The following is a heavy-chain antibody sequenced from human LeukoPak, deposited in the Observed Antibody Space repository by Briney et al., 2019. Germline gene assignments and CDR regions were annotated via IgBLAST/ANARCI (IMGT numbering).Heavy chain of an antibody. CDR1: GVSFSGYY. CDR2: INHSGST. CDR3: ARKAPSFGVVKGAFDI. D-gene: IGHD3-3*01. Sequence: SETLSLTCAVYGVSFSGYYWSWIRQPPGKGLEWIGEINHSGSTNYNPSLKSRVTISVDTSKNQFSLKLSSVTAADTAVYYCARKAPSFGVVKGAFDIWGQGTMVTVSS. J-gene: IGHJ3*02. V-gene: IGHV4-34*01.